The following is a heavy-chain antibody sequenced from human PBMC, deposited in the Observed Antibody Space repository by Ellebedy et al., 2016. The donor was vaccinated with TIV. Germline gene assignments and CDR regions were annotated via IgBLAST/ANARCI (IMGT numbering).Heavy chain of an antibody. CDR1: GFTFSSYA. V-gene: IGHV3-23*01. J-gene: IGHJ4*02. Sequence: GGSLRLXXAASGFTFSSYAMSWVRQAPGKGLEWVSTISNSGGSTFYADSVKGRFTISRDNSKNTLYLQMNSLRAEDTAVYYCAKLGEYYFEYWGQGTLVTVSS. CDR3: AKLGEYYFEY. D-gene: IGHD3-10*01. CDR2: ISNSGGST.